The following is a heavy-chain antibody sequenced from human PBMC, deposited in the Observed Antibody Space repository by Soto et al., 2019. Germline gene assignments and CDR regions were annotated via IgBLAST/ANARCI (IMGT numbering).Heavy chain of an antibody. CDR1: GGSISSGDYY. D-gene: IGHD3-16*01. V-gene: IGHV4-30-4*01. CDR3: ARDSTFDVMGGAFDI. Sequence: QVQLQESGPGLVKPSQTLSLTCTVSGGSISSGDYYWSWIRQPPGKGLEWIGYIYYSGSTYYNPSLKSRVTISVDTSMNQFSLKLSSVTAADTAVYYCARDSTFDVMGGAFDIWGQGTMVTVSS. CDR2: IYYSGST. J-gene: IGHJ3*02.